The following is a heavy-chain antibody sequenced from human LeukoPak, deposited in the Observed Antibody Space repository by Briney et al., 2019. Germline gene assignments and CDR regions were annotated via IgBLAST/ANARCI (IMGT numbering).Heavy chain of an antibody. CDR3: AREGSGSGRVRWFDP. D-gene: IGHD6-19*01. Sequence: ASVKVSCKSSGYTFTSYGITWLRQAPGLGLEWMGWISPYNGSTNFAQKFQDRVSMSTDTSTSTAYMELRSLTSDDTAVYYCAREGSGSGRVRWFDPWGQGTLVTVSP. V-gene: IGHV1-18*01. CDR1: GYTFTSYG. J-gene: IGHJ5*02. CDR2: ISPYNGST.